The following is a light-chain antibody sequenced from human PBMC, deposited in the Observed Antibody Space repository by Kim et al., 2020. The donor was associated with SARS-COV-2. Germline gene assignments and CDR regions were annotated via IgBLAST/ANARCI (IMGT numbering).Light chain of an antibody. Sequence: GQSITISCTGTSSDVGSYNLDSWYQQHPGKAPKLMIYEVSERPSGVSNRFSGSKSGNTASLTISGLQAEDEADYYCCSYAGSSTLVFGGGTQLTVL. CDR2: EVS. CDR1: SSDVGSYNL. J-gene: IGLJ2*01. V-gene: IGLV2-23*02. CDR3: CSYAGSSTLV.